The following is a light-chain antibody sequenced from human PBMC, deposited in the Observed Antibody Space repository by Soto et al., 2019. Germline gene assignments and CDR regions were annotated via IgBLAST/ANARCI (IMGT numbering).Light chain of an antibody. Sequence: QSVLTQPPSVSGAPGQRVTISCTGSSSNIGAGYDVHWYQQLPGTAPKLLIYGNSNRPSGVPDRFSGSKSGTSASLAITGLQAEDEADYYCQSYDSSLSAFYVFGPGTQLTVL. V-gene: IGLV1-40*01. CDR1: SSNIGAGYD. J-gene: IGLJ7*01. CDR2: GNS. CDR3: QSYDSSLSAFYV.